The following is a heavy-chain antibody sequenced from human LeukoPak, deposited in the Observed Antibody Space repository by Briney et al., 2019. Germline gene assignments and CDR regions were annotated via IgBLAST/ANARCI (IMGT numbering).Heavy chain of an antibody. V-gene: IGHV1-69*06. CDR3: ARDRSGRSGSYALPDY. Sequence: SVKVSCKASGGTFSSYAISWVRQAPGQGLGWMGRIIPIFGTANYAQKFQGRVTITADKSTSTAYMELSSLRSEDTAVYYCARDRSGRSGSYALPDYWGQGTLVTVSS. J-gene: IGHJ4*02. CDR2: IIPIFGTA. D-gene: IGHD1-26*01. CDR1: GGTFSSYA.